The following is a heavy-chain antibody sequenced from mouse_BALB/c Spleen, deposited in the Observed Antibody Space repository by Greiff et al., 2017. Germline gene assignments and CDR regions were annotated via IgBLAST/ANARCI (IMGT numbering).Heavy chain of an antibody. CDR1: GYTFTSYW. J-gene: IGHJ2*01. V-gene: IGHV1-7*01. D-gene: IGHD1-1*01. Sequence: VQLQQSGAELAKPGASVKMSCKASGYTFTSYWMHWVKQRPGQGLEWIGYINPSTGYTEYNQKFKDKATLTADKSSSTAYMQLSSLTSEDSAVYYCARADYYGAYYFDYWGQGTTLTVSS. CDR2: INPSTGYT. CDR3: ARADYYGAYYFDY.